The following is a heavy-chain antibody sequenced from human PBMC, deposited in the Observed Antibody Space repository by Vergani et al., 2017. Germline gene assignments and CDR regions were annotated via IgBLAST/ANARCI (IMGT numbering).Heavy chain of an antibody. V-gene: IGHV5-10-1*03. Sequence: EVQLVQSGAEVKKPGESLRLSCKGSGYSFTSFWISWVRQMPGKGLEWMGRIDPSDSYTNYSPSFQGHVTISADKSISTAYLHWSSLKASDTAMYYCARHFVGATPDFDYWGQGTLVTVSS. CDR3: ARHFVGATPDFDY. CDR2: IDPSDSYT. J-gene: IGHJ4*02. CDR1: GYSFTSFW. D-gene: IGHD1-26*01.